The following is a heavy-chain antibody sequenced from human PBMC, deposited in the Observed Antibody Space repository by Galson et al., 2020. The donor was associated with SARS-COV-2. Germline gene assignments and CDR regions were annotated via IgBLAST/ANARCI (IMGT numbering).Heavy chain of an antibody. V-gene: IGHV4-59*01. D-gene: IGHD6-19*01. CDR2: IYYSGST. J-gene: IGHJ4*02. CDR1: GGSISSYY. Sequence: SETLSLTCTVSGGSISSYYWSWIRQPPGKGLEWIGYIYYSGSTNYNPSLKSRVTISVDTSKNQFSLKLSSVTAADTAVYYCARVGAVAADLDYWGQGTLVTVSS. CDR3: ARVGAVAADLDY.